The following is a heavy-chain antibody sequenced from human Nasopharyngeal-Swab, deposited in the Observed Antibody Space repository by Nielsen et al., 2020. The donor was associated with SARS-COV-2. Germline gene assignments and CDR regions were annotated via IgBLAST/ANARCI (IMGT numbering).Heavy chain of an antibody. CDR2: INPSGGSA. CDR1: GYSFTSYH. CDR3: ARDRYGSGSFLGY. Sequence: ASLQVSCKASGYSFTSYHMYWVRHAPGQGLEWMGIINPSGGSATYAQRFQGKVIMTRDTSTSTVFMELSSLKSEDTAVYYCARDRYGSGSFLGYWGQGTLVTVSS. J-gene: IGHJ4*02. D-gene: IGHD3-10*01. V-gene: IGHV1-46*01.